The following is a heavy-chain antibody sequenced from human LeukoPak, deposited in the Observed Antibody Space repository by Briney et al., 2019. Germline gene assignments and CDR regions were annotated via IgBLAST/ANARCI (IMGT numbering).Heavy chain of an antibody. Sequence: GASVKVSCKASGYTFTSYGISWVRQAPGKGLQWVSSISGSGGSTYYADSVKGRFSISRDNSKNTLYLQVNSLRADDTAVYYCANSGLNRFEYWGQGALVTVPS. CDR1: GYTFTSYG. CDR3: ANSGLNRFEY. CDR2: ISGSGGST. J-gene: IGHJ4*02. V-gene: IGHV3-23*01. D-gene: IGHD2-15*01.